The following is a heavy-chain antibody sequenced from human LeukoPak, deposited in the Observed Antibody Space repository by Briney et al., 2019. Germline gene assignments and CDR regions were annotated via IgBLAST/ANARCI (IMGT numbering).Heavy chain of an antibody. V-gene: IGHV1-24*01. CDR3: ATELRSGYFDY. J-gene: IGHJ4*02. CDR1: GYTFTSYY. D-gene: IGHD3-22*01. CDR2: FDPEDDER. Sequence: ASVKLSFKSSGYTFTSYYMYWVRNPPGNGIEWMRGFDPEDDERIYAQKFQGRVTMTEDTSTDTAYMELSSLRSEDTAVYYCATELRSGYFDYWGQGTLVTVSS.